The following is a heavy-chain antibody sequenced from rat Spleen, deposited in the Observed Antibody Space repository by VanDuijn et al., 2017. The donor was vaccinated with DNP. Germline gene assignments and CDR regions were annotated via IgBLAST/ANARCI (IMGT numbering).Heavy chain of an antibody. V-gene: IGHV3-1*01. CDR2: ISYSGST. Sequence: EVQLQESGPGLVKPSQSLSLTCSVAGYSITSNYWGWIRKFPGNKMEYIGHISYSGSTNYNPSLKSRFSITRDTSKNQFFLQLNSVTTEDTATYYCARSSSILDYFNYWGQGVMVTVSS. CDR3: ARSSSILDYFNY. J-gene: IGHJ2*01. CDR1: GYSITSNY. D-gene: IGHD1-6*01.